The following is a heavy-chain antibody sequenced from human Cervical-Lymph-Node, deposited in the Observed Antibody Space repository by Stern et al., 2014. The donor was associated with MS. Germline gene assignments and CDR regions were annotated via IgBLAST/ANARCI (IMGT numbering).Heavy chain of an antibody. V-gene: IGHV4-59*01. Sequence: QLQLQESGPGLVKPSETLSLTCNVSGGSMPDYYWSWIRQPPGKGLAWIGYVYHTGSTSYNPSLKSRVTISIDTSKNQFALRVNSMTAADTAVYYCARGGRMASMFFWGQGTLVTVSS. CDR3: ARGGRMASMFF. J-gene: IGHJ4*02. CDR1: GGSMPDYY. D-gene: IGHD5-24*01. CDR2: VYHTGST.